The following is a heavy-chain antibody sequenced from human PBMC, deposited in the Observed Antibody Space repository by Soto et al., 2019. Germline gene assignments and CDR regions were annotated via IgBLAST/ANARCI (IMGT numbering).Heavy chain of an antibody. CDR3: AKDQGVVSSGWYLVPFFDY. CDR2: ISYDGSNK. CDR1: GFTFSSYG. Sequence: GGSLRLSCAASGFTFSSYGMHWVRQAPGKGLEWVAVISYDGSNKYYADSVKGRFTISGDNSKNTLYLQMNSLRAEDTAVYYCAKDQGVVSSGWYLVPFFDYWGQGTLVTVSS. J-gene: IGHJ4*02. V-gene: IGHV3-30*18. D-gene: IGHD6-19*01.